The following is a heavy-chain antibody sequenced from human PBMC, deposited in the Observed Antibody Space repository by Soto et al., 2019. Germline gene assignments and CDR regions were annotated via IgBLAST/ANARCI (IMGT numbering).Heavy chain of an antibody. Sequence: ASVKVSCKASGYTFTSYGISWVRQAPGQGLEWMGWISAYNGNTNYAQKLQGRVTVTTDTSTSTAYMELRSLRSEDTAVYYCAKERNYGSGYYYYYYGMDVWGQGTTVTVSS. CDR2: ISAYNGNT. D-gene: IGHD3-10*01. V-gene: IGHV1-18*01. CDR3: AKERNYGSGYYYYYYGMDV. CDR1: GYTFTSYG. J-gene: IGHJ6*02.